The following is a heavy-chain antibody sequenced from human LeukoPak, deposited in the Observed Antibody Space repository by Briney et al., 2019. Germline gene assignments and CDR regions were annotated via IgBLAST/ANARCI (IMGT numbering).Heavy chain of an antibody. CDR2: IIPILGIA. V-gene: IGHV1-69*04. Sequence: SVKVSCKASGGTFSSYAISWVRQAPGQGLEWMGRIIPILGIATYAQRFQGRVTITADKSTSTAYMELRSLRSEDTAVYYCARDAPRTTNWGQGTLVTVSS. CDR3: ARDAPRTTN. CDR1: GGTFSSYA. J-gene: IGHJ4*02. D-gene: IGHD1-14*01.